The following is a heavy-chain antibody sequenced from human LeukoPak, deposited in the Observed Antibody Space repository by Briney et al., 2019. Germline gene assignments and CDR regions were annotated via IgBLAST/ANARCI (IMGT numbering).Heavy chain of an antibody. CDR1: GGSISSSSYY. CDR3: ARAYYYGSIPYYFDY. Sequence: SETLSLTCTVSGGSISSSSYYWGWIRQPPGKGLEWIGSIYYSGSTNYNPSLKSRVTISVDTSKNQFSLKLSSVTAADTAVYYCARAYYYGSIPYYFDYWGQGTLVTVSS. D-gene: IGHD3-10*01. CDR2: IYYSGST. V-gene: IGHV4-39*07. J-gene: IGHJ4*02.